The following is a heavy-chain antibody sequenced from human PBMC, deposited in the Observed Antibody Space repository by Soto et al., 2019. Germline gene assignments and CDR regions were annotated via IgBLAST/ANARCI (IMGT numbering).Heavy chain of an antibody. CDR1: GYSLTSYW. J-gene: IGHJ6*02. Sequence: GESLKISCQGSGYSLTSYWIGWVRQMPGKGLEWMGIIYPGDSDTRYSPSFQGQVTISADKSISTAYLQWSSLKASDTAMYYCARTSAAGKYYYGMDVWGQGGGSPSP. D-gene: IGHD6-13*01. V-gene: IGHV5-51*01. CDR3: ARTSAAGKYYYGMDV. CDR2: IYPGDSDT.